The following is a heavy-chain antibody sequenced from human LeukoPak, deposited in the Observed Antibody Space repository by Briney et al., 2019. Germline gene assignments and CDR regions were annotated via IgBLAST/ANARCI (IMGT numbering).Heavy chain of an antibody. Sequence: GGSLRLSCAASGFTFSSYSMNWVRQAPGKGLEWVSYISSSSSTIYYADSVKGRFTISRDNANNSLYLQMNSLRAEDTAVYYCARDAGTIAIFGVGIMPDAFDIWGQGTMVTVSS. CDR1: GFTFSSYS. D-gene: IGHD3-3*01. V-gene: IGHV3-48*04. CDR2: ISSSSSTI. J-gene: IGHJ3*02. CDR3: ARDAGTIAIFGVGIMPDAFDI.